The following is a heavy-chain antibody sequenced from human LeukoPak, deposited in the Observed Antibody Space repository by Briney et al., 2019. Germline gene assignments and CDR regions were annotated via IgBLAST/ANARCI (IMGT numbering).Heavy chain of an antibody. D-gene: IGHD6-13*01. J-gene: IGHJ4*02. CDR3: ARDDRIGAAGTFGY. CDR1: GFTVSNSF. CDR2: IYSGGTT. Sequence: GGSLRLSCAASGFTVSNSFMSWVRQAPGKGLEWVSIIYSGGTTYYVDSVKGRFTISRDNSKNTLYLQMNSLRAEDTAVYYCARDDRIGAAGTFGYWGQGTLVTVSS. V-gene: IGHV3-53*01.